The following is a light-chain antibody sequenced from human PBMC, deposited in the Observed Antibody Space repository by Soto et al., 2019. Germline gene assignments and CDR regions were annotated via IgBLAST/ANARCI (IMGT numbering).Light chain of an antibody. CDR2: GNS. V-gene: IGLV1-40*01. CDR1: SSNIGAGYD. J-gene: IGLJ1*01. CDR3: QSYDSSLSGYV. Sequence: QSALTQPPSVSGAPGQRVTISCTGSSSNIGAGYDVHWYQQLPGTAPKLLIYGNSNRPSGVPDRFSGSKSGTSASLAITGLQAEDEADYSCQSYDSSLSGYVFGTGTKVPVL.